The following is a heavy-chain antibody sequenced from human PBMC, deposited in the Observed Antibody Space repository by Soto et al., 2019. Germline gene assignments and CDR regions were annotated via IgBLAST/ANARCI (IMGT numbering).Heavy chain of an antibody. V-gene: IGHV4-30-4*01. CDR3: ATSEYDYVWGSYRPFDY. CDR1: GGSISSGDYY. J-gene: IGHJ4*02. D-gene: IGHD3-16*02. CDR2: IYYSGST. Sequence: PSETLSLTCTVSGGSISSGDYYWSWIRQPPGKGLEWIGYIYYSGSTYYNPSLKSRVTISVDTSKNQFSLKLSSVTAADTAVYYCATSEYDYVWGSYRPFDYWGQGTLVTVSS.